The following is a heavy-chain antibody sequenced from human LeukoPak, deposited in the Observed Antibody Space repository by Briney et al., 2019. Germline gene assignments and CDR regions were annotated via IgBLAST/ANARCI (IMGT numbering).Heavy chain of an antibody. V-gene: IGHV3-48*04. CDR1: GFTFSSYG. J-gene: IGHJ5*02. CDR3: ARDSSYYYDSSGPDSGINWFDP. Sequence: GGSLRLSCEASGFTFSSYGMHWVRQAPGKGLEWVSYISSSGSTIYYADSVKGRFTISRDNAKNSLYLQMNSLRAEDTAVYYCARDSSYYYDSSGPDSGINWFDPWGQGTLVTVSS. D-gene: IGHD3-22*01. CDR2: ISSSGSTI.